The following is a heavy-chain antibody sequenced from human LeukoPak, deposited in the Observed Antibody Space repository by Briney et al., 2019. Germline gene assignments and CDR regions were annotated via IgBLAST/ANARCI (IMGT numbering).Heavy chain of an antibody. CDR3: ARAPTSGGFGELYY. J-gene: IGHJ4*02. CDR2: ISSGGGNS. CDR1: GFTFRNYA. V-gene: IGHV3-23*01. D-gene: IGHD3-10*01. Sequence: GGSLRLSCAASGFTFRNYAMNWVRQAPGKGLEWVSVISSGGGNSYYADSVKGRFTISRDNSRNTVYLQMNSLRAEDTAVYFCARAPTSGGFGELYYWGQGTLVTVSS.